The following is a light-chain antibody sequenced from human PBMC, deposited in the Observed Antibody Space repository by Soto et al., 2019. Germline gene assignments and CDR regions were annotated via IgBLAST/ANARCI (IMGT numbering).Light chain of an antibody. CDR3: QSFDSSLSGWV. V-gene: IGLV1-40*01. CDR2: SNN. J-gene: IGLJ3*02. Sequence: QSVLTQPPSVSGAPGQRITISCTGSSSNIGAGYEVHWYQQLPGTAPKLLIYSNNNRPSGVPDRFSGSKSGTSASLAITGLQAEDEADYYCQSFDSSLSGWVFGGRTKLTVL. CDR1: SSNIGAGYE.